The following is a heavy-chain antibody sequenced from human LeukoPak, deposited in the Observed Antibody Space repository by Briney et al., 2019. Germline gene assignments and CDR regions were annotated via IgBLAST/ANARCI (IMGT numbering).Heavy chain of an antibody. CDR3: ARGGVTSNLFDY. V-gene: IGHV1-18*01. D-gene: IGHD4-17*01. J-gene: IGHJ4*02. CDR1: GYTFTSYG. CDR2: INAKNGNT. Sequence: ASVKVCCKASGYTFTSYGITWVRQAPGQGLEWMGWINAKNGNTDCAQKLQGRVTMTADTSTSTAYMEVRSLRSDDTAVYYCARGGVTSNLFDYWGQGTLVTVSS.